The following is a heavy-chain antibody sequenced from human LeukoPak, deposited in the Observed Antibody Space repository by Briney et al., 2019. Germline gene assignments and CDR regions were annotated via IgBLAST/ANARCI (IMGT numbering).Heavy chain of an antibody. CDR3: ARRPAAAISASPNQYYFDY. J-gene: IGHJ4*02. Sequence: ASVKVSCKASGYTFTGYYMHWVRQAPGQGLEWMGWINPNSGGTNYAQKFQGRVTMTRDTSISTAYMELSRLRSDDTAVYYCARRPAAAISASPNQYYFDYWGQGTLVTVSS. D-gene: IGHD2-2*01. CDR2: INPNSGGT. CDR1: GYTFTGYY. V-gene: IGHV1-2*02.